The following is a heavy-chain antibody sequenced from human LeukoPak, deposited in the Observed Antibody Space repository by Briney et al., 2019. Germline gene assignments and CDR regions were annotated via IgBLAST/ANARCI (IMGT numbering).Heavy chain of an antibody. J-gene: IGHJ6*02. Sequence: ASVKVSCTASGYTFTSYGISWVRQAPGQGPEWMGWISAYNGNTNYAQKLQGRVTMTTDTSTSTAYMELRSLRSDDTAVYYCARDQGIAVADTYYYGMDVWGQGTTVTVSS. D-gene: IGHD6-19*01. CDR2: ISAYNGNT. CDR3: ARDQGIAVADTYYYGMDV. CDR1: GYTFTSYG. V-gene: IGHV1-18*01.